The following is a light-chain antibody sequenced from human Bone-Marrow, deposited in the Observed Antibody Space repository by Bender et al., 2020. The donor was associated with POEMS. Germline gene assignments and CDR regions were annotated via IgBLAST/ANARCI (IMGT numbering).Light chain of an antibody. J-gene: IGLJ2*01. CDR2: GNS. V-gene: IGLV1-40*01. CDR3: CSYADGYIFV. Sequence: QSVLTQPPSVSGAPVQRVTISCTGSSSNIGAGFDVHWYQQFPGTVPKLLIYGNSNRPSGVPDRFSGSKSGTSASLAITGLQAEDEADYYCCSYADGYIFVFGGGTKLTVL. CDR1: SSNIGAGFD.